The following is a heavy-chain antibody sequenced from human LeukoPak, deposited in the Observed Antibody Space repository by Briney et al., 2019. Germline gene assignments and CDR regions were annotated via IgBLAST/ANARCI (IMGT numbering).Heavy chain of an antibody. Sequence: AGGSLRLSCAASGFTFSSYAMSWVRQAPGEGLEWVSAISGSGGSTYYADSVKGRFTISRDNSKNTLYLQMNSLRAEDTAVYYCAKASVRPYYAYYYGMDVWGQGTTVTVSS. CDR1: GFTFSSYA. CDR2: ISGSGGST. D-gene: IGHD6-6*01. J-gene: IGHJ6*02. CDR3: AKASVRPYYAYYYGMDV. V-gene: IGHV3-23*01.